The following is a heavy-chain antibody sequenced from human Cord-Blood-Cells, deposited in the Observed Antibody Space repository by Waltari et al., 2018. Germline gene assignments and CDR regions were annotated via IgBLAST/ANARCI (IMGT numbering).Heavy chain of an antibody. CDR3: ARVTFGGVIAVWGYFDY. CDR1: GGSLSSSNW. D-gene: IGHD3-16*02. Sequence: QVQLQESGPGLVKPSGTLSLTCAVSGGSLSSSNWWSWVRQPPGKGLELIVEIYHSGSTNYNPSLKSRVTISVDKSKNQFSLKLSSVTAADTAVYYCARVTFGGVIAVWGYFDYWGQGTLVTVSS. V-gene: IGHV4-4*02. J-gene: IGHJ4*02. CDR2: IYHSGST.